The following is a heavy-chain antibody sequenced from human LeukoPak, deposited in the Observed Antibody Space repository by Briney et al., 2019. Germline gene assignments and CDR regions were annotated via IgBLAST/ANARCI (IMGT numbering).Heavy chain of an antibody. J-gene: IGHJ4*02. CDR3: VREFSGGYFDY. Sequence: GASVKVSCKASGYTLSSYHIHWVRQAPGQGLEWVGIITPSGGSTSYAQKFQGRVTMTRDTSTSTVYMELSSLTSEDTAVYYCVREFSGGYFDYWGQGTVVTVSS. D-gene: IGHD3-10*01. V-gene: IGHV1-46*01. CDR2: ITPSGGST. CDR1: GYTLSSYH.